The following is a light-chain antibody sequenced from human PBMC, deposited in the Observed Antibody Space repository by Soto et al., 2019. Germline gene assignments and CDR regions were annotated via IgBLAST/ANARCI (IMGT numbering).Light chain of an antibody. CDR1: QNISNY. CDR2: DAS. CDR3: QQRSNWPIT. V-gene: IGKV3-11*01. Sequence: EIVMTQSPSTLSVSPGERATLSCRASQNISNYLIWYQQKPGQAPRLLIYDASNRATGIPARFSGSGSGTDFTLTISSLEPEDFAVYYCQQRSNWPITFGQGTRLEIK. J-gene: IGKJ5*01.